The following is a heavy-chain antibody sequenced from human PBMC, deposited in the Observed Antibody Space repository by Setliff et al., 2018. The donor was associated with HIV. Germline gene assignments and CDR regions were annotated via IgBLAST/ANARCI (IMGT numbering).Heavy chain of an antibody. D-gene: IGHD2-2*01. CDR3: ARGPHCSSTSCFGGFDY. V-gene: IGHV1-46*01. Sequence: ASVKVSCKASGYTFTSYYMNWVRQAPGQGLEWMGIINPSGGSSTYAQKFQGTGTMTRDTSTSTVYMELSSLRSEDTAVYYCARGPHCSSTSCFGGFDYWGQGTLVTVSS. CDR2: INPSGGSS. J-gene: IGHJ4*02. CDR1: GYTFTSYY.